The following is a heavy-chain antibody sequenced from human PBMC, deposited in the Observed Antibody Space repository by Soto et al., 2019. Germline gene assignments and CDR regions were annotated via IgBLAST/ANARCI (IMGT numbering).Heavy chain of an antibody. CDR1: GFTFSSYA. J-gene: IGHJ4*02. CDR3: AKGIAVAGTFFGFDY. CDR2: ISYDGSNK. V-gene: IGHV3-30-3*01. D-gene: IGHD6-19*01. Sequence: GGSLRLSCAASGFTFSSYAMHWVRQAPGKGLEWVAVISYDGSNKYYADSVKGRFTISRDNSKNTLYLQMNSLRAEDTAVYYCAKGIAVAGTFFGFDYWGQGTLVTVSS.